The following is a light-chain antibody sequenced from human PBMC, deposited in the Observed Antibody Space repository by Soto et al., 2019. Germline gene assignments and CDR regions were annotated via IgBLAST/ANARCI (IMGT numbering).Light chain of an antibody. Sequence: QSVLTQPPSASGTPGQRVTISCSGSSSKNGSNYVCWYQQLPGTAPKLLIYRDNQRPSGVPDRFSGSKSGTSAALAISGLRSEDEADYYCAAWDDSLSGRYVFGTGTKLTVL. CDR1: SSKNGSNY. CDR2: RDN. CDR3: AAWDDSLSGRYV. J-gene: IGLJ1*01. V-gene: IGLV1-47*01.